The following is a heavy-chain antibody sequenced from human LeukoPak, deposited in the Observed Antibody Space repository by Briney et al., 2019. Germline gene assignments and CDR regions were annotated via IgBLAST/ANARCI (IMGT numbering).Heavy chain of an antibody. CDR2: INSDGSST. Sequence: PGGSLRLSCAASGFTFSSYWMHWVRQAPGKGLVWVSRINSDGSSTSYADSVKGRFTISRDNAKNTLYLQMNSLRAEDTAVYYCGRAVAGPVGFDPWGQGTLVTVSS. J-gene: IGHJ5*02. D-gene: IGHD6-19*01. V-gene: IGHV3-74*01. CDR3: GRAVAGPVGFDP. CDR1: GFTFSSYW.